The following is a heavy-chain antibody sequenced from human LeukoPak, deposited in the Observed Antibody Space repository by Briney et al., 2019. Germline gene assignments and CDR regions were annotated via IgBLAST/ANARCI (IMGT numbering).Heavy chain of an antibody. D-gene: IGHD6-13*01. Sequence: GGSLRLSCAASGFTVSSNYMSWVRQAPGKGLEWVAVISYDGSNKYYADSVKGRFTISRDNSKNTLYLQMNSLRAEDTAVYYCARGGSSWPWWYYYGMDVWGQGTTVTVSS. CDR3: ARGGSSWPWWYYYGMDV. J-gene: IGHJ6*02. CDR1: GFTVSSNY. V-gene: IGHV3-30-3*01. CDR2: ISYDGSNK.